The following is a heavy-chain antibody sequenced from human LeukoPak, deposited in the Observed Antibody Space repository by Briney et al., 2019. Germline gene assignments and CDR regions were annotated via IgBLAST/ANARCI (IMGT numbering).Heavy chain of an antibody. CDR3: AKDYFLVDY. V-gene: IGHV3-30*18. J-gene: IGHJ4*02. Sequence: GGSLRLSCAGSGFTFSSNWMTWVRQAPGKGLEWVAVISYDGSNAYYRDSVKGRFTISRDNSKNTLYLQMNSLRPEDTAVYYCAKDYFLVDYWGQGTLVTVSS. D-gene: IGHD2-21*01. CDR1: GFTFSSNW. CDR2: ISYDGSNA.